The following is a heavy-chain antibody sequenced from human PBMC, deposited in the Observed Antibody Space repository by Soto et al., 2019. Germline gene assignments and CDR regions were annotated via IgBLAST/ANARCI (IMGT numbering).Heavy chain of an antibody. CDR3: ARASLAAAGTTFDY. D-gene: IGHD6-13*01. V-gene: IGHV4-59*01. Sequence: SETLSLTCTVSGGSISSYYWSWIRQPPGKGLEWIGYIYYSGSTNYNPSLKSRVTISVDTSKNQFSLKLSSVTAADTAVYYCARASLAAAGTTFDYWGQGTLVTVSS. CDR2: IYYSGST. J-gene: IGHJ4*02. CDR1: GGSISSYY.